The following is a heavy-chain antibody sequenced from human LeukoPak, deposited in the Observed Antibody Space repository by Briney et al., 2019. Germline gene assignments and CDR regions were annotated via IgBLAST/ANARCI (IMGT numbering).Heavy chain of an antibody. Sequence: PGGSLRLSCAASGFTFSSYAMHWVCQAPGKGLEWVAVISYDGSNKYYADSVKGRFTISRDNSKNTLYLQMNSLRAEDTAVYYCARDTNWFDPWGQGTLVTVSS. CDR3: ARDTNWFDP. CDR2: ISYDGSNK. CDR1: GFTFSSYA. V-gene: IGHV3-30-3*01. J-gene: IGHJ5*02.